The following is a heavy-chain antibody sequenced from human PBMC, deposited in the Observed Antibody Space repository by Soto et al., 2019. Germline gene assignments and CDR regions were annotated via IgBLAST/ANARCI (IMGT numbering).Heavy chain of an antibody. V-gene: IGHV5-10-1*01. CDR1: GYSFTSYW. Sequence: GESLKISCKGSGYSFTSYWISWVRQMPVKVLEWMGRIDPSDSYTNYSPSFQGHVTISADKSISTAYLQWGSLKASDTAMYYCARLGKMAYYYGSGSYPFDYWGQGTLVTVSS. CDR2: IDPSDSYT. D-gene: IGHD3-10*01. CDR3: ARLGKMAYYYGSGSYPFDY. J-gene: IGHJ4*02.